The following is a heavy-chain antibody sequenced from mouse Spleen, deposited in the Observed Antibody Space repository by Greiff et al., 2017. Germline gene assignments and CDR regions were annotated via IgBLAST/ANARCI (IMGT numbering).Heavy chain of an antibody. Sequence: QVQLKESGPELVKPGASVKISCKASGYAFSSSWMNWVKQRPGKGLEWIGRIYPGDGDTNYNGKFKGKATLTADKSSSTAYMQLSSLTSEDSAVYFCARYTHYDGYYEGWFAYWGQGTLVTVSA. V-gene: IGHV1-82*01. CDR3: ARYTHYDGYYEGWFAY. CDR2: IYPGDGDT. CDR1: GYAFSSSW. D-gene: IGHD2-3*01. J-gene: IGHJ3*01.